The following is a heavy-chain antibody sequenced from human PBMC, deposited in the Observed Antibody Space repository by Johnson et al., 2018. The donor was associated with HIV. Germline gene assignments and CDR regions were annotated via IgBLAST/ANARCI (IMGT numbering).Heavy chain of an antibody. CDR1: GFIFRTHW. CDR2: IRQDGSEK. Sequence: VQLVESGGGVVQPGGSLRLSCAGSGFIFRTHWIHWVRQPPGKGLEWVATIRQDGSEKFYVDSVKGRFTIFRDNAKTSLYLQMNRLRAEDTALYYCAKGWTTVTTRLDAFDIWGQGTMVTVSS. CDR3: AKGWTTVTTRLDAFDI. D-gene: IGHD4-11*01. J-gene: IGHJ3*02. V-gene: IGHV3-7*05.